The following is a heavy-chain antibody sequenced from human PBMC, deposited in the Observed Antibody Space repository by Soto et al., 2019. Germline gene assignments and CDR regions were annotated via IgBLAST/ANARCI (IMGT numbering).Heavy chain of an antibody. CDR3: ASRGYSYGRGGYFDY. Sequence: AETLSLTCTVSGGSISSSSYYWGWIRQPPGKGLEWIGSIYYSGSTYYNPSLKSRVTISVDTSKNQFSLKLSSVTAADTAVYYCASRGYSYGRGGYFDYWGQGTLVTV. V-gene: IGHV4-39*01. CDR1: GGSISSSSYY. D-gene: IGHD5-18*01. J-gene: IGHJ4*02. CDR2: IYYSGST.